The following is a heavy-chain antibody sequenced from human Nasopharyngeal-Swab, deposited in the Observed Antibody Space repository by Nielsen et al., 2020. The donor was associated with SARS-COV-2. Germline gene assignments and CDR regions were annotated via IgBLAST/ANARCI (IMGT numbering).Heavy chain of an antibody. CDR2: IYYSGST. D-gene: IGHD4-17*01. Sequence: SETLSLTCAVYGGSFSGYYWGWIRQPPGKGLEWIGSIYYSGSTYYNPSLKSRVTISVDTSKNQFSLKLNSVTAADTAVYYCARASTVTTFFDLWGRGTLVTVSS. CDR3: ARASTVTTFFDL. J-gene: IGHJ2*01. V-gene: IGHV4-34*01. CDR1: GGSFSGYY.